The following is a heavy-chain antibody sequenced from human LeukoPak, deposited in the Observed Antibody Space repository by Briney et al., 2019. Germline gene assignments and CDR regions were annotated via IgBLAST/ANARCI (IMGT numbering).Heavy chain of an antibody. CDR3: ARGVGSSSWYPTYYYYYYMDV. CDR2: INHSGST. J-gene: IGHJ6*03. CDR1: GGSFSGYY. Sequence: SETLSLTCAVYGGSFSGYYWSWLRQPPGKGLEWLGEINHSGSTNYNPSLKSPVTISVDTSKNQFSLKLRSVTAADTAVYYCARGVGSSSWYPTYYYYYYMDVWGKGTTVTVSS. V-gene: IGHV4-34*01. D-gene: IGHD6-13*01.